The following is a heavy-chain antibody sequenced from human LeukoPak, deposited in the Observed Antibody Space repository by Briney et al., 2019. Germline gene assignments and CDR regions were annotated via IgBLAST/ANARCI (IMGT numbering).Heavy chain of an antibody. Sequence: GGSLRLSCAASGFTFSSYAMSWARQAPGKGLEWVSAISGSGGSTYYADSVKGRFTISRDNSKNTLYLQMNSLRAEDTAVYYCAKDPALGLYFDYWGQGTLVTVSS. CDR1: GFTFSSYA. V-gene: IGHV3-23*01. J-gene: IGHJ4*02. CDR2: ISGSGGST. CDR3: AKDPALGLYFDY. D-gene: IGHD7-27*01.